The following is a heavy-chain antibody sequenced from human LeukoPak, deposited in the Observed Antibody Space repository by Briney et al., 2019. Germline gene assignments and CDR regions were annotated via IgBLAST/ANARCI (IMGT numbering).Heavy chain of an antibody. V-gene: IGHV1-69*05. J-gene: IGHJ3*02. CDR2: IIPIFGTA. Sequence: SVKVSCKASGGTFSSYAISWVRQAPGQGLEWMRRIIPIFGTANYAQKFQGRVTITTDESTSTAYMELSSLRSEDTAVYYCAREYYYDTSGYSDAFDIWGQGRMVTVSS. CDR3: AREYYYDTSGYSDAFDI. D-gene: IGHD3-22*01. CDR1: GGTFSSYA.